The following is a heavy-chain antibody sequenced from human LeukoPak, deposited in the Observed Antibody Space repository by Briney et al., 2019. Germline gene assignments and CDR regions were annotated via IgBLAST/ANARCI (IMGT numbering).Heavy chain of an antibody. D-gene: IGHD3-10*01. V-gene: IGHV4-34*01. Sequence: PSETLSLTCAVYCGSFSGYYWSWIRQPPGKGLEWIGEINHSGSTNYNPSLKSRVTISVDTSKNQFSLKLSSVTAADTAVYYCARLAVTMVRGVYWFDPWGQGTLVTVSS. CDR2: INHSGST. CDR1: CGSFSGYY. CDR3: ARLAVTMVRGVYWFDP. J-gene: IGHJ5*02.